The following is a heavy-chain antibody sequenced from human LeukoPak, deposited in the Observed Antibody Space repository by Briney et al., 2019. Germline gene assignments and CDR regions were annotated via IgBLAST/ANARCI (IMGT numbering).Heavy chain of an antibody. CDR3: ARANYICGSFPTALDY. V-gene: IGHV3-15*01. CDR1: GFTFSNAW. J-gene: IGHJ4*02. D-gene: IGHD3-16*01. Sequence: GGSLRLSCAASGFTFSNAWMSWVRQAPGKGLEWVGRIKSKTDGGTTDYAALVKGRFTISRDDSKNTVSLQMNSVKTEDTAVYYCARANYICGSFPTALDYWGQGTLVTVSS. CDR2: IKSKTDGGTT.